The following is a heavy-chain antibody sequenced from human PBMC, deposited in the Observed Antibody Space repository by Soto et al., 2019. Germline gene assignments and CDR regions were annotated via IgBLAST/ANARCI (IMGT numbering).Heavy chain of an antibody. CDR1: RGTFSSYA. D-gene: IGHD3-3*01. Sequence: GSSVKVSCKASRGTFSSYAISWVRQAPGQGXEWMGGIIPIFGTANYSQKFQGRVTITADESTSTAYMELSSLRSEDTAVYYCARSLEIRGWGIHYYYYGMDVWGQEATVTVSS. V-gene: IGHV1-69*13. CDR2: IIPIFGTA. J-gene: IGHJ6*02. CDR3: ARSLEIRGWGIHYYYYGMDV.